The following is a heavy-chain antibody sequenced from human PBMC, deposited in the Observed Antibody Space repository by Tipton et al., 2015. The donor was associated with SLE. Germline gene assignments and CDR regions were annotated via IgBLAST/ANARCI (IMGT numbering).Heavy chain of an antibody. J-gene: IGHJ4*02. CDR1: GASITSSY. V-gene: IGHV4-59*01. Sequence: GLVKPSETLSLTCTVSGASITSSYWSWIRQPPGKGLEWIAYIYHSGHTNYNPSLKSRFTISVDTSKNQVSLKLTSVTAADTAVYYCARDLSSGYNPSFDYWGQGTLLTVSS. D-gene: IGHD5-24*01. CDR2: IYHSGHT. CDR3: ARDLSSGYNPSFDY.